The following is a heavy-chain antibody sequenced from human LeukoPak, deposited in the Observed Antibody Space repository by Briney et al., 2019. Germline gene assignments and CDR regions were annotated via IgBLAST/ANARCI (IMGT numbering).Heavy chain of an antibody. V-gene: IGHV1-2*02. J-gene: IGHJ3*02. CDR3: ARVGEGELHAFDI. D-gene: IGHD1-26*01. Sequence: ASVKVSCKASGYTFTGYYMHWVRQAPGQGLEWMGWINPNSGGTSYAQKFQGRVTMTRDTSISTAYMELSRLRSDDTAVYYCARVGEGELHAFDIWGQGTMVTVSS. CDR2: INPNSGGT. CDR1: GYTFTGYY.